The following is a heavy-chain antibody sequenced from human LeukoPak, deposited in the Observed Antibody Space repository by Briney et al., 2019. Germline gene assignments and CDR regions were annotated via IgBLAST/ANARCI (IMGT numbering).Heavy chain of an antibody. CDR1: GFTFSSQG. D-gene: IGHD1-26*01. CDR3: ATEGGNYPGLAYFDY. CDR2: IWYDGSKK. Sequence: PGGSLRLSCAASGFTFSSQGMHWVRQAPGKGPEWVAVIWYDGSKKYYGDSVKGRFTISRDDSKNTLYLQMNSLRVEDTAVYYCATEGGNYPGLAYFDYWGQGTLVTVSS. J-gene: IGHJ4*02. V-gene: IGHV3-33*01.